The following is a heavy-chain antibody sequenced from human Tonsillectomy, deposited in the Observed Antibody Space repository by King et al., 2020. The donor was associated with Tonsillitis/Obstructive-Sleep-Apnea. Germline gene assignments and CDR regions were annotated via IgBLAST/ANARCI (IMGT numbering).Heavy chain of an antibody. CDR3: ARGGGSDYGGSFDY. Sequence: QLVQSGGGLIQPGGSLRLSCAASGFTVSSSYMSWVRQPPGRGLEWVSVFYSGGSIYYEDSLKGRFTISRDNSKNTLYLQMNSLRAEDTAVYYCARGGGSDYGGSFDYWGQEPWSPSPQ. CDR1: GFTVSSSY. D-gene: IGHD4-17*01. J-gene: IGHJ4*01. CDR2: FYSGGSI. V-gene: IGHV3-53*01.